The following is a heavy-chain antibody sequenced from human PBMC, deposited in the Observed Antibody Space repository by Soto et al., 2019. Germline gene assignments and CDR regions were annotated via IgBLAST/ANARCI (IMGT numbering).Heavy chain of an antibody. CDR2: ISDSGDKT. D-gene: IGHD3-22*01. CDR3: AKDPNDYDSSAYYVDY. J-gene: IGHJ4*02. V-gene: IGHV3-23*01. Sequence: EVQLLESGGGLEQRGGSLRLSCAASGFTFSSYAMSWVRQAPGKGLEWVSAISDSGDKTYYADSVKGRFTVSRDNSKNTLYLQMNSLRAEYTAVYFCAKDPNDYDSSAYYVDYWGRGTLVTVSS. CDR1: GFTFSSYA.